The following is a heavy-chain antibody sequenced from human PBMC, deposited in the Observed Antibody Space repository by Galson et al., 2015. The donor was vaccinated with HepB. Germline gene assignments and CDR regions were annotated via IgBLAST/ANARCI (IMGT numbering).Heavy chain of an antibody. J-gene: IGHJ4*02. CDR3: AKGGNWDSRYFDY. D-gene: IGHD7-27*01. CDR2: ISGDTAKI. Sequence: ASGFTFSTYAMNWVRQAPGKGLEWVSVISGDTAKIFHADSVKGRFTISRDNSMNTVYLQMDSLRAEDTAVYYCAKGGNWDSRYFDYWGQGSLVTVSS. V-gene: IGHV3-23*01. CDR1: GFTFSTYA.